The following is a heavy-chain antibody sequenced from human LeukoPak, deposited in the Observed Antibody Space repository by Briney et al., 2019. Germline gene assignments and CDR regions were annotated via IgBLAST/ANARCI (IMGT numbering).Heavy chain of an antibody. J-gene: IGHJ6*02. V-gene: IGHV3-53*01. CDR1: GFIVSSKY. CDR3: GSSTVHYYNYGMDV. Sequence: PGGSLRLSCAASGFIVSSKYMSWVRQAPGKGLEWVSAVYSNDNTYYADPVKGRFSISRDKSKNTLYLQMNSLRAEDTAVYYYGSSTVHYYNYGMDVWGQGATVTVSS. CDR2: VYSNDNT. D-gene: IGHD2-21*02.